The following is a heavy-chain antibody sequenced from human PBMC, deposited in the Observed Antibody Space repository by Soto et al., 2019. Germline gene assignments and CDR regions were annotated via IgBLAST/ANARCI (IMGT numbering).Heavy chain of an antibody. D-gene: IGHD3-10*01. CDR1: GFTFSSYA. CDR3: AKSGGASKHWFDP. Sequence: GGSLRLSCAASGFTFSSYAMNWVRQAPGKGLEWVSAISHTGESTYYADSVKGRFTISRDNSKNTLYLQMNSLRADDTAVYYCAKSGGASKHWFDPWGQGTLVTVSS. J-gene: IGHJ5*02. V-gene: IGHV3-23*01. CDR2: ISHTGEST.